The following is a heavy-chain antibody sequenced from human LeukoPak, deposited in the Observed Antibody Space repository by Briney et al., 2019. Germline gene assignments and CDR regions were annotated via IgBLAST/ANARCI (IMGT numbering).Heavy chain of an antibody. Sequence: ASVKVSCKASGGTFSSYAISWMRQAPGQGLEWMGGIIPIFGTANYAQKFQGRVTITTDESTSTAYMELSSLRSEDTAVYYCARDSDFWSGYTLDYWGQGTLVTVSS. J-gene: IGHJ4*02. CDR3: ARDSDFWSGYTLDY. CDR1: GGTFSSYA. V-gene: IGHV1-69*05. CDR2: IIPIFGTA. D-gene: IGHD3-3*01.